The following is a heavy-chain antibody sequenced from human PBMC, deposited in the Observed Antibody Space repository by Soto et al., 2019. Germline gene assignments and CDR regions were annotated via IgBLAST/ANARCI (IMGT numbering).Heavy chain of an antibody. CDR3: ATRRGPPNWPPFDY. D-gene: IGHD7-27*01. Sequence: ASVKVSCKAPGDTFTSYYMHWVRQAPGHGLEWMGVINPSGGSTSYAQKFQGRVTMTRDTSTSTVYMELSSLRSEDTAVYYCATRRGPPNWPPFDYWGQGTLVTVSS. CDR1: GDTFTSYY. CDR2: INPSGGST. V-gene: IGHV1-46*01. J-gene: IGHJ4*02.